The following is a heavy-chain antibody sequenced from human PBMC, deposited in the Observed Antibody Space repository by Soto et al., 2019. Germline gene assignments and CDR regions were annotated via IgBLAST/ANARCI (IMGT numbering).Heavy chain of an antibody. CDR1: GGTLRNYG. J-gene: IGHJ6*02. Sequence: QVQLVQSGAEVKKPGSSVSVSCKASGGTLRNYGISWVRQAPGQGLEWMGGIIPVFGTANYAQKFRGRVTIPAVESTSTVYMDVTSLRSEDTAVYYCSRGDATKIVVTTYYGMDVWGQGTTVTVSS. V-gene: IGHV1-69*12. CDR2: IIPVFGTA. CDR3: SRGDATKIVVTTYYGMDV. D-gene: IGHD4-17*01.